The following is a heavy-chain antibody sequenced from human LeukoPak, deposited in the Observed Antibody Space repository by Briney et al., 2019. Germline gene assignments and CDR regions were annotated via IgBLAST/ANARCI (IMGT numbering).Heavy chain of an antibody. Sequence: SETLSLTCIVPGGSISSRKYYWGWIRQPPGKGLEWIGSIYYSGSSYSNPSLKSRVTISVDASKNQFSLKVSSVTAADTAVYYCATILAYCGADCYSDYWGQGTLVTVSS. V-gene: IGHV4-39*01. CDR1: GGSISSRKYY. J-gene: IGHJ4*02. CDR3: ATILAYCGADCYSDY. CDR2: IYYSGSS. D-gene: IGHD2-21*02.